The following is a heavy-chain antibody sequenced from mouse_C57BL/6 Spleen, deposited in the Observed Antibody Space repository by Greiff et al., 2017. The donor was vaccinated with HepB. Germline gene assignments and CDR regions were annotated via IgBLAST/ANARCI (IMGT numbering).Heavy chain of an antibody. V-gene: IGHV5-6*01. CDR3: ARSTMVTTGAYWFDY. J-gene: IGHJ2*01. CDR1: GFTFSSYG. D-gene: IGHD2-2*01. CDR2: ISSGGSYT. Sequence: EVKLMESGGDLVKPGGSLKLSCAASGFTFSSYGMSWVRQTPDKRLEWVATISSGGSYTYYPDSVKGRFTISRDNAKNTLYLQMSSLKSEDTAMYYCARSTMVTTGAYWFDYWGQGTTLTVSS.